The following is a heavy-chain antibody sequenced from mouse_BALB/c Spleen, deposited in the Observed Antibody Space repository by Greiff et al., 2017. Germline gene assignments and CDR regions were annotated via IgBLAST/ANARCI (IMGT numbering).Heavy chain of an antibody. V-gene: IGHV1-20*02. J-gene: IGHJ2*01. CDR2: INPYNGDT. D-gene: IGHD2-4*01. Sequence: EVQVVESGPELVKPGASVKISCKASGYSFTGYFMNWVMQSHGKSLEWIGRINPYNGDTFYNQKFKGKATLTVDKSSSTAHMELRSLASEDSAVYYCARYYDYVFDYWGQGTTLTVSS. CDR1: GYSFTGYF. CDR3: ARYYDYVFDY.